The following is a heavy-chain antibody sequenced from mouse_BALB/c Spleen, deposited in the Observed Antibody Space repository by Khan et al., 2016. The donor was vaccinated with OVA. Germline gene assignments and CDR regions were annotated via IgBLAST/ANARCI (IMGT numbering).Heavy chain of an antibody. CDR1: GFTFSTYA. CDR3: AREAYRYDEYYFDY. V-gene: IGHV5-6-5*01. J-gene: IGHJ2*01. D-gene: IGHD2-14*01. Sequence: EVQLQESGGDPVKPGGSLKLSCAVSGFTFSTYAMPWVRQTPEKRLEWVASISSGGSTYYPDSVKGRFTISRDNARNIVDLQRTSLRSEDVAMYYCAREAYRYDEYYFDYWGQGTTLTVSS. CDR2: ISSGGST.